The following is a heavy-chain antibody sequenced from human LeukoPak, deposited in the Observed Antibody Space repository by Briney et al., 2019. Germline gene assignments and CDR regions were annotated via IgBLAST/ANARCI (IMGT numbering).Heavy chain of an antibody. D-gene: IGHD6-19*01. J-gene: IGHJ6*03. CDR2: IIPIFGTA. CDR3: AMHSGWYRLYYYYYMDV. V-gene: IGHV1-69*06. Sequence: GASVRVSCKASGGTFNIYAISWVRQAPGQGREWMGGIIPIFGTANYAQKFQGRVTITAAKSPSSAYMELSSLRSEDTAVYYCAMHSGWYRLYYYYYMDVGGKGTTVTVSS. CDR1: GGTFNIYA.